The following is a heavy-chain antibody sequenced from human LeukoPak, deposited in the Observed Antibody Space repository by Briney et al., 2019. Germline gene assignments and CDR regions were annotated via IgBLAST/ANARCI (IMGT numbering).Heavy chain of an antibody. CDR1: GGSISSSTYY. D-gene: IGHD3-10*01. J-gene: IGHJ2*01. Sequence: PSETLSLTCTVSGGSISSSTYYWGWIPQPPGKGLESIGSKYYSGNSYYNPSLKSRVSISVDTSKNQFSLKLSSVTAADTAVYYCARRNYYGITNYFDLWGRGTLVTVSS. CDR3: ARRNYYGITNYFDL. CDR2: KYYSGNS. V-gene: IGHV4-39*07.